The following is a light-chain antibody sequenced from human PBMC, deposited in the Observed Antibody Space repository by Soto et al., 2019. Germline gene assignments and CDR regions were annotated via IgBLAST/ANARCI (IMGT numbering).Light chain of an antibody. V-gene: IGLV2-14*01. CDR2: DVS. J-gene: IGLJ1*01. Sequence: QSALTQPASVSGSPGQSITISCTGTSSDVGGYNYVSWYQQYPGKAPKLMIYDVSNRPSGVSNRFSGSKSGNTASLTISGLQAEDDADYYCSSYTSYSTYVFGTGTKLTVL. CDR1: SSDVGGYNY. CDR3: SSYTSYSTYV.